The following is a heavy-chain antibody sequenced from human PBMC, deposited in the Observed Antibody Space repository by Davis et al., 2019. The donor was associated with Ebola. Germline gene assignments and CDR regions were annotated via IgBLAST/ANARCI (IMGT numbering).Heavy chain of an antibody. Sequence: SETLSLTCTVSGAYISGYYWSWIRQPPGKGLEWIGNLYHGGGTNYSPSLKSRLTISVDTSKNQFSLELSSVTAADTAVYYCARSLYPSYDGGLWCFAPWGQGTLVTVSS. D-gene: IGHD3-16*01. V-gene: IGHV4-59*08. CDR1: GAYISGYY. CDR3: ARSLYPSYDGGLWCFAP. CDR2: LYHGGGT. J-gene: IGHJ5*02.